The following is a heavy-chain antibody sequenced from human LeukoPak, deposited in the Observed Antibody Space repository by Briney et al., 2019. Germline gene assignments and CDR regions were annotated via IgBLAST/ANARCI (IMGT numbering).Heavy chain of an antibody. CDR3: ARESEYPYNWFDP. J-gene: IGHJ5*02. D-gene: IGHD2-2*01. V-gene: IGHV1-69*13. CDR1: GGTFSSYA. Sequence: ASVKVSCKASGGTFSSYAISWVRQAPGQGLEWMGGIIPIFGTANYAQKFQGRVTITADESTSTAYMELSSLRSEDTAVYYCARESEYPYNWFDPWGQGTLVTVSS. CDR2: IIPIFGTA.